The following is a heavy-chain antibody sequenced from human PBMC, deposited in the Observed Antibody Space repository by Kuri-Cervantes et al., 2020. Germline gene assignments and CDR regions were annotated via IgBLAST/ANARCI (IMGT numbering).Heavy chain of an antibody. CDR3: ARGSGSYYNVWFDP. D-gene: IGHD3-10*01. CDR2: IYYSGST. Sequence: SQTLSLTCTVSGGSISSYYWSWIRQPPGKGLEWIGYIYYSGSTNYNPSLKSRVTISVDTSKNQFSLKLSSVTAADTAVYYCARGSGSYYNVWFDPWGQGTLVTVSS. V-gene: IGHV4-59*01. J-gene: IGHJ5*02. CDR1: GGSISSYY.